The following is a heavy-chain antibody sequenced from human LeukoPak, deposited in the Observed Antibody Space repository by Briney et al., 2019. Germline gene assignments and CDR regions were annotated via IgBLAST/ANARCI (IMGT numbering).Heavy chain of an antibody. CDR2: ISGSGGST. CDR1: GFTFSSYA. D-gene: IGHD1-26*01. CDR3: ARSGSYSPFDY. V-gene: IGHV3-23*01. Sequence: PGGSLRLSCAASGFTFSSYAMSWVRQAPGKGLEWVSAISGSGGSTYYADSVKGRFTISRDNAKNSLYLQMNSLRAEDTAVYYCARSGSYSPFDYWGQGTLVTVSS. J-gene: IGHJ4*02.